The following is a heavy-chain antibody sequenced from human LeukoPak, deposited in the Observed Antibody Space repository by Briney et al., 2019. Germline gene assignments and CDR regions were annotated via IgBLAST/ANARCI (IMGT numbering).Heavy chain of an antibody. J-gene: IGHJ4*02. CDR3: ARERGDGYNDAYRY. CDR1: GFSVSNIY. CDR2: IYSDGST. V-gene: IGHV3-53*01. Sequence: PGGSLRLSCAASGFSVSNIYLTWVRQAPGKGLEWVSVIYSDGSTFYADSVKGRFTISRDSSKNTLYLQMNSLRAEDTAVYYCARERGDGYNDAYRYWGQGTLVTVSS. D-gene: IGHD5-24*01.